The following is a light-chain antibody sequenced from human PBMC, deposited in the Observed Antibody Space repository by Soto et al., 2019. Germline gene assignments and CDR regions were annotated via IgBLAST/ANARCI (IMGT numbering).Light chain of an antibody. CDR2: GNS. CDR1: SSNIGADYD. CDR3: QSYDSSLSAVV. V-gene: IGLV1-40*01. Sequence: QSVLTQPPSVSGAPGQRVTISCTGSSSNIGADYDVHWYQQLPGTAPKLLIYGNSNRPSGVPDRFSGSKSGTSASLAITGLQAEDEADYYCQSYDSSLSAVVCGGWTQLTV. J-gene: IGLJ3*02.